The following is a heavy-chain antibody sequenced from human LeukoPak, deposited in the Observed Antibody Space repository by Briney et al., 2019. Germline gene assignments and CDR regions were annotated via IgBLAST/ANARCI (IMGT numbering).Heavy chain of an antibody. CDR3: AKDKGVVPAALDAFDI. CDR1: GFTFSSYA. J-gene: IGHJ3*02. CDR2: ISGSGGST. D-gene: IGHD2-2*01. V-gene: IGHV3-23*01. Sequence: GGSLRLSCAASGFTFSSYAMSWVRQAPGKGLEWVSAISGSGGSTYYADSVKGRFTISRDNSKNTLYLQMNSLRAEDTAVYYCAKDKGVVPAALDAFDIWGQGTMVTVSS.